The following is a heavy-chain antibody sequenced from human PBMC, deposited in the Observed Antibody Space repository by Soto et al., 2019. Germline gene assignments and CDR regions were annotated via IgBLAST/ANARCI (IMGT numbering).Heavy chain of an antibody. CDR1: GGTFGNSA. Sequence: QVQLVQSGAEVKKPGSSVTVSCKASGGTFGNSAISWVRQAPGKGLEWMGEIIPIFSTPDYAQKFQGRVTITADESTTTAYMELTSLKSEDTAVYYCARDRDRQQLGGNYYYGIDVWGQGTTVTVSS. D-gene: IGHD3-3*02. CDR3: ARDRDRQQLGGNYYYGIDV. CDR2: IIPIFSTP. J-gene: IGHJ6*02. V-gene: IGHV1-69*12.